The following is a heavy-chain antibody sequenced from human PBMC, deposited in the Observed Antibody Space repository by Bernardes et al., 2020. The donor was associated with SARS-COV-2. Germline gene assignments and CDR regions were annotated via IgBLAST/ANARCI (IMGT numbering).Heavy chain of an antibody. CDR3: GRGGHYFDP. CDR2: IKSKADGGTI. Sequence: GGSLRLSCAASGFTLGDAWTSWVRQAPGKGLEWVGRIKSKADGGTIDYAAPVKGRFAISRDDSQNTLFLQMNSLKTEDAGVYYCGRGGHYFDPWGQGTLVTVSS. V-gene: IGHV3-15*01. J-gene: IGHJ5*02. D-gene: IGHD1-26*01. CDR1: GFTLGDAW.